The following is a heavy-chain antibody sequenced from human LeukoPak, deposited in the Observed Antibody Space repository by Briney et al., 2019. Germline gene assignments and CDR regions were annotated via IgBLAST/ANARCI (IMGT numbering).Heavy chain of an antibody. V-gene: IGHV4-34*01. CDR2: INHSGST. J-gene: IGHJ5*02. Sequence: PSETLSLTCAAYGGSFSGYYWSWIRQPPGKGLEWIGEINHSGSTNYNPSLKSRVTISVDTSKNQFSLKLSSVTAADTAVYYCARGVDTARRKWFDPWGQGTLVTVSS. CDR1: GGSFSGYY. CDR3: ARGVDTARRKWFDP. D-gene: IGHD5-18*01.